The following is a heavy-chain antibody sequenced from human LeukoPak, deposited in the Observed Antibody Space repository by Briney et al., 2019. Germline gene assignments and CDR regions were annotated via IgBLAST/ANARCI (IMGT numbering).Heavy chain of an antibody. D-gene: IGHD6-13*01. CDR1: GGSISSSSYY. V-gene: IGHV4-39*01. CDR2: VYYSGST. CDR3: ARRPDGIAAADNWFDP. Sequence: SSETLSLTCTVSGGSISSSSYYWGWIRQPPGKGLEWIGSVYYSGSTYYNPSLKSRVTISVDTSKNQFSLKLSSVTAADTAVYYCARRPDGIAAADNWFDPWGQGTLVTVSS. J-gene: IGHJ5*02.